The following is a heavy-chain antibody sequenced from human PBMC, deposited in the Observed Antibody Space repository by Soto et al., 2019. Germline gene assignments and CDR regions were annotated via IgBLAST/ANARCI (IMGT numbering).Heavy chain of an antibody. J-gene: IGHJ6*02. D-gene: IGHD3-9*01. CDR1: GYTFTGYY. CDR3: ARGRGKLRYFDWLETYYYGMDV. CDR2: INPISGGT. Sequence: ASVKVSCKASGYTFTGYYMHWVRQAPGQGLEWMGWINPISGGTNYAQKFQGWVTMTRDTSISTAYMELSRLRSDDTAVYYCARGRGKLRYFDWLETYYYGMDVWGQGTTVTVSS. V-gene: IGHV1-2*04.